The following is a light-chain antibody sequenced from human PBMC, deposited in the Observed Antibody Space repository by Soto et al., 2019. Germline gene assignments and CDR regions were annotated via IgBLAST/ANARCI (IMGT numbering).Light chain of an antibody. CDR3: PPRSTLPTIS. V-gene: IGKV3-11*01. J-gene: IGKJ5*01. CDR1: PSVSSC. CDR2: DAS. Sequence: LTQSPGALSLYTGDRASLSCRAIPSVSSCRLACYQQPAGPALRLLIDDASKRATSIPARFSGGGSGTYFTLTIDILFPEDFAIRYWPPRSTLPTISFCQGRRLE.